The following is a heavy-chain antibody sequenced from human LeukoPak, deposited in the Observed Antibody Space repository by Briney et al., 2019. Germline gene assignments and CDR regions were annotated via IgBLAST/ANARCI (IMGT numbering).Heavy chain of an antibody. CDR2: TSSSSSYI. J-gene: IGHJ4*02. CDR3: ARAGSSSLCY. D-gene: IGHD6-13*01. V-gene: IGHV3-21*01. Sequence: GGSLRLSCAASGFTFSSYSMTWVRQAPGKGLEWVSSTSSSSSYIYYADSVKGRFTISRDNAKNSLYLQMNSLRAEDTAVYYCARAGSSSLCYWGQGTLVTVSS. CDR1: GFTFSSYS.